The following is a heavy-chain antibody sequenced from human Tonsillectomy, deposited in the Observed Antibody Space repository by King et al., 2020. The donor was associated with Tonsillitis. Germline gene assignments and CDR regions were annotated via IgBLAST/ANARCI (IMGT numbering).Heavy chain of an antibody. CDR2: IYYTGST. V-gene: IGHV4-39*07. J-gene: IGHJ4*02. Sequence: LQLQESGPGLVKPSETLSLTCTVSGGSISSSSDYWGWIRQPPGQGLEWIGSIYYTGSTYYNPSLKSRVTISVDTSKNQFSLKLSSVTAADTAVYYCARTQEGEYYFDYWGQGTLVTVSS. CDR3: ARTQEGEYYFDY. CDR1: GGSISSSSDY.